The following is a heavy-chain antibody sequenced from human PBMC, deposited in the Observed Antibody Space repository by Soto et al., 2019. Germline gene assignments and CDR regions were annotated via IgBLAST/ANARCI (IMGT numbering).Heavy chain of an antibody. J-gene: IGHJ4*02. Sequence: KPSETLSLTYTVSGGSVSSGSYYWSWIRQPPGKGLEWIGFVYYSGTTNYSPSLKSRLTISVDTSRNQFSLRLNSVTAADTAVYYCARRQWFSPFDDGGPGTLVPVSS. CDR2: VYYSGTT. CDR1: GGSVSSGSYY. CDR3: ARRQWFSPFDD. D-gene: IGHD3-22*01. V-gene: IGHV4-61*01.